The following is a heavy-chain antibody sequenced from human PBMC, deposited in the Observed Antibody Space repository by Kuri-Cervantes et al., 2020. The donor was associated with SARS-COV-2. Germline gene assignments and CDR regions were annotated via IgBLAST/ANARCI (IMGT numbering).Heavy chain of an antibody. CDR1: GFTFDDYG. CDR2: INWNGVRT. D-gene: IGHD1-26*01. Sequence: GGSLRLSFAAAGFTFDDYGMSWVRQAPGKGLEWVSGINWNGVRTGYTDSVKCRFTISRDNAKNSLYLQMNSLRAEDTAFYYCARAGTSGSYLGYWGQGTLVTVSS. CDR3: ARAGTSGSYLGY. V-gene: IGHV3-20*03. J-gene: IGHJ4*02.